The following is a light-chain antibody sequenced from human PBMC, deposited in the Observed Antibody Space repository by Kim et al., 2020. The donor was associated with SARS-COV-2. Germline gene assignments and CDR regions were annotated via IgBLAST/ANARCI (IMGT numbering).Light chain of an antibody. J-gene: IGKJ1*01. CDR3: QQYNSWPRT. CDR1: QSFRNN. Sequence: EIVLTQSPVTLSVSPGERAIVSCRASQSFRNNLAWYQQKLGQAPRLLIYGASSRATGVPDRFSGGGSGTEFTLTISSLQSEDFAVYYCQQYNSWPRTFGQETKVDIK. CDR2: GAS. V-gene: IGKV3-15*01.